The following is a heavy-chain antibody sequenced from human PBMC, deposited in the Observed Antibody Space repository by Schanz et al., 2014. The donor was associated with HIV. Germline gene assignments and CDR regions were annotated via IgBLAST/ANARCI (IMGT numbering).Heavy chain of an antibody. Sequence: VQLLESGGGLVQPGGSLRLACAASGFTLSNSAMHWVRQAPGKGLEWVAVIWYDGSNKYYADSVKGRFTISRDNSKNTLYLQMNSLRAEDTAVYYCASTEYPYTTSSDYYYGMDAWGQGTTVTVSS. CDR2: IWYDGSNK. CDR1: GFTLSNSA. V-gene: IGHV3-33*08. D-gene: IGHD6-6*01. CDR3: ASTEYPYTTSSDYYYGMDA. J-gene: IGHJ6*02.